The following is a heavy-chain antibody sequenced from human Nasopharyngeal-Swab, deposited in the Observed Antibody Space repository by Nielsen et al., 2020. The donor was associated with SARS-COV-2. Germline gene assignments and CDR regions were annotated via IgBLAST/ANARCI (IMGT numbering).Heavy chain of an antibody. CDR1: GYSFTSYW. D-gene: IGHD6-19*01. Sequence: GESLKISCKGSGYSFTSYWIGWVRQMPGKGLEWMGIIYPGDSDTRYSPSFQGQVTISADKSISTAYLQWSSLKASDTAMYYCARHVGTYTSGWYYYGMDVWGQGTTVTVSS. J-gene: IGHJ6*02. CDR2: IYPGDSDT. CDR3: ARHVGTYTSGWYYYGMDV. V-gene: IGHV5-51*01.